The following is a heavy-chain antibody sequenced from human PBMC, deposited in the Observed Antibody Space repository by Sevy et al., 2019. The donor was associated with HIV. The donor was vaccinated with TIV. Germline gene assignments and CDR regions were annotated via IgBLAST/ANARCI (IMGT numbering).Heavy chain of an antibody. D-gene: IGHD3-22*01. V-gene: IGHV1-24*01. CDR3: ATTKDYYDSSGCPFDD. CDR1: GYTLTKLS. J-gene: IGHJ4*02. Sequence: ASVKVSCKVSGYTLTKLSMHWVRQAPGKGPEWMGSFDPEDGETIYAQKLQGRVTMTGDTSTDTAYMELGSLRSEDTAVYYCATTKDYYDSSGCPFDDWGQGTLVTVSS. CDR2: FDPEDGET.